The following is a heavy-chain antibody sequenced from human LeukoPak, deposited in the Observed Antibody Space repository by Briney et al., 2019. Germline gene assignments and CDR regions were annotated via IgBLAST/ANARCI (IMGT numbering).Heavy chain of an antibody. CDR1: GFTFSSYS. V-gene: IGHV3-48*02. J-gene: IGHJ5*02. D-gene: IGHD2-2*01. Sequence: GGSLRLSCAASGFTFSSYSMNWVRQAPGKGLEWVSYISSSSSTIYYADSVKGRFTISRDNAKNSLYLQMNSLRDEDTAVYYCARVVPYCSSTSCYPRTPRPNWFDPWGQGTLVTVSS. CDR3: ARVVPYCSSTSCYPRTPRPNWFDP. CDR2: ISSSSSTI.